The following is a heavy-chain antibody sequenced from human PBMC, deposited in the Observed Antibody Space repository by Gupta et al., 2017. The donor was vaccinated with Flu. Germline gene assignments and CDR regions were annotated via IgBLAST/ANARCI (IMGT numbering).Heavy chain of an antibody. V-gene: IGHV3-48*03. CDR1: EFTFSTYE. D-gene: IGHD3-10*01. J-gene: IGHJ3*02. Sequence: EVQLVESGGGLVQPGGSLRLSCTASEFTFSTYEMNWVRQAPGKGLEWISYISSAGSTIYYADSVKGRFTISRDNAKNSLYLQMNSLRAEDTAVYYCAREDYYDSGIYYYDAFDIWGQGTMVTVSS. CDR2: ISSAGSTI. CDR3: AREDYYDSGIYYYDAFDI.